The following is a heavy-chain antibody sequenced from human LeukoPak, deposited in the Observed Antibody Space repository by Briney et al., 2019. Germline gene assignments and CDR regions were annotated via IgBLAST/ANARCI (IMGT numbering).Heavy chain of an antibody. D-gene: IGHD6-19*01. V-gene: IGHV3-7*01. CDR2: IKQDGSEK. Sequence: SSSSYYWGWIRQPPGKGLEWVANIKQDGSEKYYVDSVKDRFTISRDNANNSLYLQMNSLRAEDTAVYYCARGHWLDSFDYWGQGTLVTVSS. CDR1: SSSSYY. CDR3: ARGHWLDSFDY. J-gene: IGHJ4*02.